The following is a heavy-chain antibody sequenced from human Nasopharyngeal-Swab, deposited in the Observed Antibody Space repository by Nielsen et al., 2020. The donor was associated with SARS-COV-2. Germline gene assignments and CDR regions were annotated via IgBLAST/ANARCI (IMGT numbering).Heavy chain of an antibody. CDR2: TAGSGDST. CDR3: AKDLDSSAYYVEFHY. V-gene: IGHV3-23*01. Sequence: GESLKISCAASGFTFSDYAMSWVRQTPGKGLEWVSKTAGSGDSTFYADSVKGRFTISRDNSKNTLYLEMNSLRAEDTAMYYCAKDLDSSAYYVEFHYWGQGTLVTVSS. CDR1: GFTFSDYA. J-gene: IGHJ4*02. D-gene: IGHD3-22*01.